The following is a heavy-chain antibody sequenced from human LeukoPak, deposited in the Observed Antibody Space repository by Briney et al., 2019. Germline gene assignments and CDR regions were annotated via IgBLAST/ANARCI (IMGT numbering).Heavy chain of an antibody. J-gene: IGHJ4*02. CDR2: ISWNSGSI. CDR3: AKGYSRGYYYDSSGYLFDY. CDR1: GFTFDEYG. Sequence: PGRSLRLSCVVSGFTFDEYGMDWVRQAPGKGLEWVSGISWNSGSIVYADSVKGRFTISRDNAKNSLYLQMSRLRAEDTALYYCAKGYSRGYYYDSSGYLFDYWGQGTLVTVSS. V-gene: IGHV3-9*01. D-gene: IGHD3-22*01.